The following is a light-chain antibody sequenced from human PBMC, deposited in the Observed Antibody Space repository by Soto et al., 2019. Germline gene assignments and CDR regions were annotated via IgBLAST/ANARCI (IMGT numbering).Light chain of an antibody. CDR3: QQSYSTPRT. J-gene: IGKJ1*01. V-gene: IGKV1-39*01. CDR2: ATS. Sequence: DIQMTQSPSSLSASVGDRVTITCRASQSVSAYLNWYQQKPGKAPKLLISATSTLQSGVPSRFSGVGSGTEFTLTISSLQPEDFATYDCQQSYSTPRTVGQGTKVEIK. CDR1: QSVSAY.